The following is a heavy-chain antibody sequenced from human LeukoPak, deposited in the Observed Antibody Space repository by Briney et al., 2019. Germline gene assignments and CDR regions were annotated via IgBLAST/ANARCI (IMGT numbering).Heavy chain of an antibody. J-gene: IGHJ4*02. CDR2: IYYSGST. V-gene: IGHV4-39*01. CDR1: GGSISSSNYY. Sequence: PSETLSLTCTVSGGSISSSNYYWGWIRQPPGKGLEWIGSIYYSGSTYYNPSLKSRVTISVDTSKNQFSLKLSSVTAADTAVYYCARQGVRYYYDSPLDYWGQGTLVTVSS. CDR3: ARQGVRYYYDSPLDY. D-gene: IGHD3-22*01.